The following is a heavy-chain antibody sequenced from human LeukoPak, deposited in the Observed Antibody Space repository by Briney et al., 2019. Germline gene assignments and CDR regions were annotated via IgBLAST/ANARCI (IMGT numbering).Heavy chain of an antibody. V-gene: IGHV3-7*01. CDR2: IKQYGSEK. J-gene: IGHJ6*03. D-gene: IGHD6-13*01. CDR1: GFTFSSYW. Sequence: GGSLRLSCAASGFTFSSYWMSWVRQAPGKGLEWVANIKQYGSEKYYVDPVKGRFTISRDNAKNSLYLQMNSLRAEDTAVYYCARVSSSWSGGYYYYYMDVWGKGTTVTVSS. CDR3: ARVSSSWSGGYYYYYMDV.